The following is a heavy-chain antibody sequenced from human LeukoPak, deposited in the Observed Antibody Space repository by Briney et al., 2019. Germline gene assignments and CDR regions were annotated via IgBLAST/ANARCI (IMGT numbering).Heavy chain of an antibody. V-gene: IGHV5-51*01. CDR2: IYPGDSDT. CDR3: ARARYCSGRSCYAEY. J-gene: IGHJ4*02. D-gene: IGHD2-15*01. Sequence: GESLKISCKGSGYSFTTYWIGWVRQMPEKGLEWMGIIYPGDSDTRYSPSFQGQVTISADKSISTAYLQWSSLKASDTAMYYCARARYCSGRSCYAEYWGQGTLVTVSS. CDR1: GYSFTTYW.